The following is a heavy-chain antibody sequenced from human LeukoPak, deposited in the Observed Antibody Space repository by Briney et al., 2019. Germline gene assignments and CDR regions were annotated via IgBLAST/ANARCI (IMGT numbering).Heavy chain of an antibody. D-gene: IGHD1-26*01. CDR1: GGSISSYY. J-gene: IGHJ3*02. Sequence: SETLSLTCTVSGGSISSYYWSWIRQPPGKGLERIGYIYYSGSTNYNPSLKSRVTISVDTSKNQFSLKLSSVTAADTAVYYCARLGSSDAFDIWGQGTMVTVSS. CDR3: ARLGSSDAFDI. V-gene: IGHV4-59*08. CDR2: IYYSGST.